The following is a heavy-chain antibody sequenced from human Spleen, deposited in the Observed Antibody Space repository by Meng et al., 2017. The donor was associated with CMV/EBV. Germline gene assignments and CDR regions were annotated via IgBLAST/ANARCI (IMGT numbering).Heavy chain of an antibody. CDR1: GFTFSNDYY. CDR3: ARAHPGSGKGLDL. D-gene: IGHD3-10*01. Sequence: GGSLRLSCTASGFTFSNDYYMNWIRQAPGKGLEWVSYISGSGTTIYYADSVKGRFTISRDNSKNTLYLQMNSLRPEDTAVYYCARAHPGSGKGLDLWGQGTLVTVSS. J-gene: IGHJ4*02. V-gene: IGHV3-11*04. CDR2: ISGSGTTI.